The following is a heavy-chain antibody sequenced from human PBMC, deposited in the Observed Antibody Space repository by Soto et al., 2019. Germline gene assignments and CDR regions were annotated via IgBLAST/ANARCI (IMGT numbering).Heavy chain of an antibody. CDR3: VNGWRITIFGVDVNWFDP. J-gene: IGHJ5*02. V-gene: IGHV1-8*01. CDR2: MNPNSGNT. CDR1: GYTFTSYD. Sequence: QVQLVQSGAEVKKPGASVKVSCKASGYTFTSYDINWVRPAAGQGLEWMGWMNPNSGNTGYAQKFQGRVTMTRNTSISTAYMELSSLRSEDTAVYYCVNGWRITIFGVDVNWFDPWGQGTLVTVSS. D-gene: IGHD3-3*01.